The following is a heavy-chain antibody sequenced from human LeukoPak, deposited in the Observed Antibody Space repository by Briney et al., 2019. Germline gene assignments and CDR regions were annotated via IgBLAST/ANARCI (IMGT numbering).Heavy chain of an antibody. Sequence: SETLSLTCTVSGGSISSGDYYWSWIRQPPGKGLEWIGYIYYSGSTYYNPSLKSRVTISVDTSKNQFSLKLSSVTAADTAVYYCARVGDDYGDYWGAFDIWGQGTMVTVSS. V-gene: IGHV4-30-4*01. D-gene: IGHD4-17*01. J-gene: IGHJ3*02. CDR1: GGSISSGDYY. CDR3: ARVGDDYGDYWGAFDI. CDR2: IYYSGST.